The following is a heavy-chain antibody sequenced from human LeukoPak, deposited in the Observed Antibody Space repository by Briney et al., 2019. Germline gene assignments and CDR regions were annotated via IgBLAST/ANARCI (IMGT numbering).Heavy chain of an antibody. D-gene: IGHD3-9*01. CDR2: ISYDGSDK. V-gene: IGHV3-30-3*01. CDR3: ARAYDILTGYYVF. J-gene: IGHJ4*02. CDR1: GFTFSSYA. Sequence: GGSLRLSCAASGFTFSSYAMHWVRQAPGKGLEWVAVISYDGSDKYYADSVKGRFTISRDNSKNTLYLQMNSLRAEDTAVYYCARAYDILTGYYVFWGQETLVTVSS.